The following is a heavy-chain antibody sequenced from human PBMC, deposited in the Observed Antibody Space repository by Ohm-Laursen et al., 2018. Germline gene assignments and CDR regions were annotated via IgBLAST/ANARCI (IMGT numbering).Heavy chain of an antibody. V-gene: IGHV3-15*01. CDR3: TAVTAVAIIY. D-gene: IGHD6-19*01. CDR2: IKSKTDGGTT. Sequence: SLRLSCSASGFTFTNAWMSWVRQAPGKGLERVALIKSKTDGGTTDYAAPVKGRFTISRDDSKNTLYLQMNSLKTEDTAVYYCTAVTAVAIIYWGQGTLVTVSS. J-gene: IGHJ4*02. CDR1: GFTFTNAW.